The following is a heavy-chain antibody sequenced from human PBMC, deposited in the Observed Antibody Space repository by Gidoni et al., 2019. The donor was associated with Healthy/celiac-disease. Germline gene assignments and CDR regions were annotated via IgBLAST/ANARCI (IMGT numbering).Heavy chain of an antibody. CDR3: ARIRARYCSGGSCYHGWFDP. V-gene: IGHV4-61*02. CDR2: IYTSGST. Sequence: QVQLQESGPGLVKPSQTLSLTCTVSGGSISSGSYYWSWIRQPAGKGLEWIGRIYTSGSTNYNPSLKSRVTISVDTSKNQFSLKLSSVTAADTAVYYCARIRARYCSGGSCYHGWFDPWGQGTLVTVSS. J-gene: IGHJ5*02. CDR1: GGSISSGSYY. D-gene: IGHD2-15*01.